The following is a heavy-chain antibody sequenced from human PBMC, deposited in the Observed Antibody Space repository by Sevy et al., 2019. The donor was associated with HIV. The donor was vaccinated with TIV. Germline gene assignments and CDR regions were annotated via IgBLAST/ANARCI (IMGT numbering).Heavy chain of an antibody. D-gene: IGHD6-19*01. J-gene: IGHJ4*02. CDR1: GFTFDDFA. CDR3: AKDIGATGIAVVAN. V-gene: IGHV3-9*01. CDR2: LNWDSGSV. Sequence: GGSLRLSCAASGFTFDDFAMHWVRQVPGKGLEWVSGLNWDSGSVAYAYSVKGRFTISRDNAKNALFLQMNSLRAEDTALYYCAKDIGATGIAVVANWGQGIQVTVSS.